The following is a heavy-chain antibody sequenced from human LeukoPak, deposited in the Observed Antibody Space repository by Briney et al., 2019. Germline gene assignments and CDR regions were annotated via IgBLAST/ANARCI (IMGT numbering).Heavy chain of an antibody. CDR1: GFTFSSYA. D-gene: IGHD6-13*01. Sequence: GGSLRLSCAASGFTFSSYAMHWVRQAPGKGLEWVAVISYDGSNKYYADSVKGRFTISRDNSKNTLYLQMNSLRAEDTAVYYCARSIAAARYYFDYWGRGTLVTVSS. J-gene: IGHJ4*02. CDR3: ARSIAAARYYFDY. V-gene: IGHV3-30-3*01. CDR2: ISYDGSNK.